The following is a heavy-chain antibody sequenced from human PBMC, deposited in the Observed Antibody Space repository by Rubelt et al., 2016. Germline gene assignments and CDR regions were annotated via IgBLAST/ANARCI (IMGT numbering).Heavy chain of an antibody. CDR1: GFTFNNYH. D-gene: IGHD1-7*01. CDR3: ARHEWNYAADS. CDR2: INTNTGNP. Sequence: QAQLVQSGAEVKKPGASVKVSCKASGFTFNNYHFTWVRQAPGQGLEWMGWINTNTGNPTYAQGFTGRFVFSLDTSVSTAYLQISSLKAEDTAVYYCARHEWNYAADSWGQGTLVTVSP. J-gene: IGHJ4*02. V-gene: IGHV7-4-1*02.